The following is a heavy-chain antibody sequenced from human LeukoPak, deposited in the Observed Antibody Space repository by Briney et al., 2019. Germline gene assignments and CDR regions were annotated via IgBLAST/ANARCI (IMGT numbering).Heavy chain of an antibody. CDR3: ATYRQVLLPFES. Sequence: PGGSLRLSCAASGFTFSDFYMSWIRQVPGKGLEFVSFISTNGVTVRYADSVKGRFTISRDNTKNSLYLQMHNLTVEDTAMYTCATYRQVLLPFESWGQGTLVTVSS. V-gene: IGHV3-11*04. D-gene: IGHD2-8*02. CDR2: ISTNGVTV. J-gene: IGHJ4*02. CDR1: GFTFSDFY.